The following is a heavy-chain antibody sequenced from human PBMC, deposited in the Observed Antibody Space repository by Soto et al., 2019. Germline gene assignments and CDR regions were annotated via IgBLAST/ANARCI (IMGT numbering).Heavy chain of an antibody. V-gene: IGHV1-8*01. CDR2: MNPNCGNT. J-gene: IGHJ3*02. Sequence: ASVKVSCKASGYTFTSYDINWVRQATGQGLEWMGWMNPNCGNTGYAQKFQGRVTMTRNTSISTAYMELSSLRSEDTAVYYCARGLGIAARRRAFDIWGQGTMVTVSS. CDR3: ARGLGIAARRRAFDI. CDR1: GYTFTSYD. D-gene: IGHD6-6*01.